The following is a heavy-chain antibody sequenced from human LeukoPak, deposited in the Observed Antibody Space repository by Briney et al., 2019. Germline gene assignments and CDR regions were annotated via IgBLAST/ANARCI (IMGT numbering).Heavy chain of an antibody. CDR1: GFTFSDYY. CDR2: ISSSGTYT. V-gene: IGHV3-11*03. CDR3: ARQGGDILTGYLDY. J-gene: IGHJ4*02. Sequence: GGSLRLSCATSGFTFSDYYMSWIRQAPGKGLEWVSYISSSGTYTSSADSVKGRFTISRDYPKNSLYLQMSGLRAEDTAVYYCARQGGDILTGYLDYWGQGTLVTVSS. D-gene: IGHD3-9*01.